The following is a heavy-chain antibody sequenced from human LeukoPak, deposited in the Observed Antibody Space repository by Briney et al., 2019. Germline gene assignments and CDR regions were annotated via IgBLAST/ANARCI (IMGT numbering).Heavy chain of an antibody. CDR2: IYYSGST. J-gene: IGHJ6*02. CDR3: ARDPVGIKAMVNRPTGSPYGMDV. D-gene: IGHD5-18*01. Sequence: SETLSLTCTVSGGSISSYYWSWIRQPPGKGLEWIGYIYYSGSTNYNPSLKSRVTISVDTSKNQFSLKLSSVTAADTAVYYCARDPVGIKAMVNRPTGSPYGMDVWGQGTTVTVSS. CDR1: GGSISSYY. V-gene: IGHV4-59*01.